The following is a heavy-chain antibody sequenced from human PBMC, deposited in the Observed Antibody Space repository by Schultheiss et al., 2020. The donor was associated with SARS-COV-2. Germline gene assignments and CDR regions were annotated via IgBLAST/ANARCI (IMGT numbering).Heavy chain of an antibody. V-gene: IGHV4-59*12. CDR2: IYYSGST. Sequence: SETLSLTCTVSGGSISSYYWSWIRQPPGKGLEWIGYIYYSGSTNYNPSLKSRVTISVDTSKNQFSLRLSSVTAADTAVYYCARDRGMRDWGTLDYWGQGTLVTVSS. J-gene: IGHJ4*02. D-gene: IGHD3/OR15-3a*01. CDR1: GGSISSYY. CDR3: ARDRGMRDWGTLDY.